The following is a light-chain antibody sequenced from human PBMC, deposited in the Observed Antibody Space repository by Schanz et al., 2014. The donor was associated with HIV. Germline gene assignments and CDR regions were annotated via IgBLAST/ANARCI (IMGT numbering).Light chain of an antibody. CDR3: QQRSNWPPRGT. Sequence: EIVLTQSPGTLSLSPGERATLSCRASQSFSSSYLAWYQQKPGQAPRLLIYGASRRATGIPDRFSGSGSGTDFTLTISRLEPEDFAVYYCQQRSNWPPRGTFGPGTRVDIK. J-gene: IGKJ3*01. CDR2: GAS. V-gene: IGKV3D-20*02. CDR1: QSFSSSY.